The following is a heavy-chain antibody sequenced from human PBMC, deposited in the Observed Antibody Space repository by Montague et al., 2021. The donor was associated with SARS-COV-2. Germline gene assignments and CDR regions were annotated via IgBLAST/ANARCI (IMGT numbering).Heavy chain of an antibody. CDR2: IYYSGST. Sequence: SETLSLTCTVSDGSISGSNYYWAWIRQPPGKGLEWIGSIYYSGSTYDNPSLKSRVSISVDTSKNQFSLKLNSVTAADTAVYYCARLLLELPGDYWGQGTLVTVSS. V-gene: IGHV4-39*01. D-gene: IGHD1-7*01. CDR3: ARLLLELPGDY. J-gene: IGHJ4*02. CDR1: DGSISGSNYY.